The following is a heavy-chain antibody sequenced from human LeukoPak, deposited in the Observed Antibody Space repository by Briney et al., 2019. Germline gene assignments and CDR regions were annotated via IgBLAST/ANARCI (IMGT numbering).Heavy chain of an antibody. CDR2: ISAYNGNT. Sequence: ASVKVSCKASGYTFTSYGISWVRQAPGQGLEWMGWISAYNGNTNYAQKLRGRVTMTTDTSTSTAYMELRSLRSDDTAVYYCARNIQYSSSWGYFDYWGQGTLVTVSS. J-gene: IGHJ4*02. V-gene: IGHV1-18*01. CDR3: ARNIQYSSSWGYFDY. D-gene: IGHD6-13*01. CDR1: GYTFTSYG.